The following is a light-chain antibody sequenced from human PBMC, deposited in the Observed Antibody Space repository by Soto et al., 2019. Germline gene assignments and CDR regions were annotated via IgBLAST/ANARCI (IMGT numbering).Light chain of an antibody. CDR2: QAS. V-gene: IGKV1-5*03. J-gene: IGKJ2*01. Sequence: DIQMAQSPSTLSASVGDRVTITCRASQSVVNLAWYQQKPGKVPKLLIFQASTLETGVPSRFSGSGSGTESTLSISGLQPDDFATSDCQHYYAYPYTFGQGTKLEIK. CDR3: QHYYAYPYT. CDR1: QSVVNL.